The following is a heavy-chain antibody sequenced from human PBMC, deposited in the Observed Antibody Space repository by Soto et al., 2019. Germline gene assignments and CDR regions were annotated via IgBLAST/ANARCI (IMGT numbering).Heavy chain of an antibody. Sequence: XVSLRLSCAASGFTFSSYWMSWVRQAPGKGLEWVANIKQDGSEKYYVDSVKGRFTISRDNAKNSLYLQMNSLRAEDTAVYYCARDGSGSYYDASDIWGQGTMVTVSS. CDR3: ARDGSGSYYDASDI. CDR2: IKQDGSEK. V-gene: IGHV3-7*03. D-gene: IGHD1-26*01. J-gene: IGHJ3*02. CDR1: GFTFSSYW.